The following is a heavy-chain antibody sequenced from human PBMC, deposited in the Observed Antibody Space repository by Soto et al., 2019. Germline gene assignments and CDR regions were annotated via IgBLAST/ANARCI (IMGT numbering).Heavy chain of an antibody. J-gene: IGHJ4*02. Sequence: SETLSLTCTVSGGSISSYYWNWIRQPPGKGLEWNGYIYYSGSTNYNPSLKSRVTISVDTSKNQFSLKLSSVTAADTAVYYCARRYGSAIDYWGQGTLVTVSS. CDR3: ARRYGSAIDY. CDR2: IYYSGST. CDR1: GGSISSYY. D-gene: IGHD1-26*01. V-gene: IGHV4-59*08.